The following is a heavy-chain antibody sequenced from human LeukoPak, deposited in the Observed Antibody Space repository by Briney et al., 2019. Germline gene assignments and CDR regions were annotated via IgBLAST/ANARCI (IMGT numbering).Heavy chain of an antibody. J-gene: IGHJ4*02. CDR3: ARDVRIVYYDRSPDC. V-gene: IGHV3-30*02. Sequence: PGGSLRLSCAASGFTFNRYGMHWVRQAPGKGLEWVAYIGHDGSNKYYADSVKGRFTISRDSSKNTLYLQMNSLRAEDTAVYYCARDVRIVYYDRSPDCWGQGTLVTVSS. CDR2: IGHDGSNK. D-gene: IGHD3-22*01. CDR1: GFTFNRYG.